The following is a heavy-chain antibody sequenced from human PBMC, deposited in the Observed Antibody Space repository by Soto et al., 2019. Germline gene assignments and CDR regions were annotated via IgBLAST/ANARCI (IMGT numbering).Heavy chain of an antibody. CDR3: ATSPRGYSGDY. J-gene: IGHJ4*02. V-gene: IGHV3-30-3*01. Sequence: PGGSLRLSCAASGFTFSSYAMHWVRQAPGKGLEWVAVISYDGSNKYYADSVKGRFTISRDNSKNTLYLQMNSLRAEDTAVYYCATSPRGYSGDYWGQGTLVTVSS. CDR2: ISYDGSNK. D-gene: IGHD2-15*01. CDR1: GFTFSSYA.